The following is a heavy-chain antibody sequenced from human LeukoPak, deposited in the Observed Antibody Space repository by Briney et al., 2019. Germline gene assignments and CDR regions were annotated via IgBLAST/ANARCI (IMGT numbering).Heavy chain of an antibody. J-gene: IGHJ6*03. V-gene: IGHV3-7*01. CDR3: ARDDSSGGYVSTYYYYYYRDV. Sequence: PGRSLRLSCAASGFTFSSYWMSWVRQAPGKGLEWVANIKQDGSEKYYVDSVKGRFTISRDNAKNSLYLQMNSLRAEDTAVYYCARDDSSGGYVSTYYYYYYRDVWGKGTTVTVSS. CDR1: GFTFSSYW. D-gene: IGHD6-19*01. CDR2: IKQDGSEK.